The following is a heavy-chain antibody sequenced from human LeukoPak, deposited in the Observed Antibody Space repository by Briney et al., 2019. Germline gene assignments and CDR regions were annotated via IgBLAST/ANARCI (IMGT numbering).Heavy chain of an antibody. Sequence: ASVTVSCKASGYSFTYYGWNWVRQAAGQGRECLGGWNTNTWYPTYAQGFTGRYVFSFDTSVSMAYLQITSLTAEDTAIYYCARSRRVVVPSSLNAADDYYYYMDVWGKGTTVTVSS. CDR2: WNTNTWYP. CDR3: ARSRRVVVPSSLNAADDYYYYMDV. V-gene: IGHV7-4-1*04. J-gene: IGHJ6*03. CDR1: GYSFTYYG. D-gene: IGHD2-21*02.